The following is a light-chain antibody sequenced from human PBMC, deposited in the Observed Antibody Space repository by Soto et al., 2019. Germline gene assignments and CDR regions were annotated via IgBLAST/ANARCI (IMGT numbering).Light chain of an antibody. V-gene: IGLV3-21*04. Sequence: SYELTQPPSVSVAPGKTVRITCGGNNIGGKSVHWYQQKPGQAPVLVIYYDSDRPSGIPERFSGSNSGNTATLTISRVEAGDEADYYCQVCDSSSDHPVFGGGTKLTVL. J-gene: IGLJ2*01. CDR2: YDS. CDR3: QVCDSSSDHPV. CDR1: NIGGKS.